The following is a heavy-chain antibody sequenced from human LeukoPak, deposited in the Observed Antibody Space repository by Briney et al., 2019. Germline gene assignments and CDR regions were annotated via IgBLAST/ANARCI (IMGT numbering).Heavy chain of an antibody. CDR1: GFTFSSYA. CDR3: ARDVKKLVRPYNWFDP. CDR2: ISYDGSNK. V-gene: IGHV3-30-3*01. D-gene: IGHD6-13*01. J-gene: IGHJ5*02. Sequence: PGGSLRLSCAASGFTFSSYAMHWVRQAPGKGLEWVAVISYDGSNKYYADSVKGRFTISRDNSKNTLYLQMNSLRAEDTAVYYCARDVKKLVRPYNWFDPWGQGTLVTVSS.